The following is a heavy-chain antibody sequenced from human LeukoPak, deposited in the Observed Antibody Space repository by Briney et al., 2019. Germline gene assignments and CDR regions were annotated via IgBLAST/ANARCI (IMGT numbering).Heavy chain of an antibody. CDR2: INHSGST. CDR1: GGSFSGYY. V-gene: IGHV4-34*01. CDR3: ARVPITMIVHDY. J-gene: IGHJ4*02. D-gene: IGHD3-22*01. Sequence: PSETLSLTCAVYGGSFSGYYWSWIRQPPGKGLEWIGEINHSGSTNHNPSLKSRVTISVDTSKNQFSLKLSSVTAADTAVYYCARVPITMIVHDYWGQGTLVTVSS.